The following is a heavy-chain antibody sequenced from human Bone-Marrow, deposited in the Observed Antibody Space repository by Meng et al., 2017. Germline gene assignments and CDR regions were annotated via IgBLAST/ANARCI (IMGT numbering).Heavy chain of an antibody. CDR2: IRSKANSAAT. CDR1: GFTFSGSA. Sequence: VQLLEFGGGFVQPGGSRKLSCAASGFTFSGSAMHWVRQASGKGLEWCGRIRSKANSAATAYAASVKGRFTISRDDSKITAYLQMNSLKTEDTAVYYCTLTVTTQFDYWGQGTLVTVSS. J-gene: IGHJ4*02. CDR3: TLTVTTQFDY. D-gene: IGHD4-17*01. V-gene: IGHV3-73*02.